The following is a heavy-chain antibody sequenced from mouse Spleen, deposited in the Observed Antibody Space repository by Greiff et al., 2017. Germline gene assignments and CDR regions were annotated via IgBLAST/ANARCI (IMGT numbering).Heavy chain of an antibody. CDR3: ARGAYGSSKYYYAMDY. CDR1: GYTFTSYW. Sequence: QVQLQQPGAELVRPGSSVKLSCKASGYTFTSYWMDWVKQRPGQGLEWIGNIYPSDSETHYNQKFKDKATLTVDKSSSTAYMQLSSLTSEDSAVYYCARGAYGSSKYYYAMDYWGQGTSVTGSS. CDR2: IYPSDSET. V-gene: IGHV1-61*01. D-gene: IGHD1-1*01. J-gene: IGHJ4*01.